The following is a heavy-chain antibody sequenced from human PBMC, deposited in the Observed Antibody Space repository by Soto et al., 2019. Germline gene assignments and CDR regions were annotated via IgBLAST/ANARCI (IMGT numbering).Heavy chain of an antibody. J-gene: IGHJ3*02. Sequence: SETLSLTCAVSGGSISSYYWSWIRQPPGKGLEWIGYIYYSGSTNYNPSLKSRVTISVDTSKNQFSLKLSSVTAADTAVYYCARIRCSSTSCYSRSVFDIWGQGTMVTV. CDR2: IYYSGST. CDR1: GGSISSYY. D-gene: IGHD2-2*02. V-gene: IGHV4-59*01. CDR3: ARIRCSSTSCYSRSVFDI.